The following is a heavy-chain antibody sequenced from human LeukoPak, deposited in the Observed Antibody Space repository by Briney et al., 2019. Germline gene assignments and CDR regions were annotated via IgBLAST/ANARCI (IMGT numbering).Heavy chain of an antibody. CDR2: MNPNSGGT. J-gene: IGHJ4*02. V-gene: IGHV1-2*02. Sequence: ASVKVSCKASGYIFTDYYIHWVRQAPGQGLEWMAWMNPNSGGTSYAQKFQGRVTMTRDTSISTAYMELSRLRFDDTAVYYCARNKEGKSLDYWGQGTLVTVSS. CDR1: GYIFTDYY. CDR3: ARNKEGKSLDY.